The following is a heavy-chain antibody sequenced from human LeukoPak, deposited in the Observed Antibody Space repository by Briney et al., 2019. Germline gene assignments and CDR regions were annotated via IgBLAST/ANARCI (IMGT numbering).Heavy chain of an antibody. Sequence: GASVKVSCKASGHTLTTYGISWVRQAPGQALEWMGWISANNGNTKYAPNVQGRVTMTTDTSTSTAYLELRSLRSDDTAVYYCARGWELHDWGQGTLVTVSS. CDR1: GHTLTTYG. CDR2: ISANNGNT. CDR3: ARGWELHD. D-gene: IGHD1-26*01. J-gene: IGHJ4*02. V-gene: IGHV1-18*01.